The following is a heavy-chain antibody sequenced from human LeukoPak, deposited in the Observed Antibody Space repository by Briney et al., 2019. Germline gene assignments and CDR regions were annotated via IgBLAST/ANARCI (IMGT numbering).Heavy chain of an antibody. V-gene: IGHV3-23*01. CDR3: AKDWYYDFWSGYPLFDY. CDR2: ISGSGGST. J-gene: IGHJ4*02. CDR1: GFTFSSYA. Sequence: PGGSLRLSCAASGFTFSSYAMSWVRQAPGKGLEWVSAISGSGGSTHYADSVKGRFTISRDNSKNTLYLQMNSLRAEDTAVYYCAKDWYYDFWSGYPLFDYWGQGTLVTVSS. D-gene: IGHD3-3*01.